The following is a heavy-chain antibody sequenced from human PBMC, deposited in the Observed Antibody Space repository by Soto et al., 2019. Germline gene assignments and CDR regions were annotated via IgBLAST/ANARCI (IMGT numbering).Heavy chain of an antibody. Sequence: SETVSLTCTVSGGSISSYYWSWIRQPPGKGLEWIGYIYYSGSTNYNPSLKSRVTISVDTSKNQFSLKLSSVTAADTAVYYCARDTPRFLESNSYYYYMDVWGKGTTVTVSS. V-gene: IGHV4-59*01. CDR3: ARDTPRFLESNSYYYYMDV. J-gene: IGHJ6*03. D-gene: IGHD3-3*01. CDR1: GGSISSYY. CDR2: IYYSGST.